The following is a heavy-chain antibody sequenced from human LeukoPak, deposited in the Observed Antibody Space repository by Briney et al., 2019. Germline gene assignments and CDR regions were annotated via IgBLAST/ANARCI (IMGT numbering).Heavy chain of an antibody. D-gene: IGHD4-17*01. CDR2: IWYDGSNK. CDR1: GFTFSSYG. Sequence: PGGSLRLSCAASGFTFSSYGMHWVRQAPGKGLEWVAVIWYDGSNKYYADSVKGRFTISRDNSKNTLYLQMNSLRAEDTAVYYCARGPHDYGEYYAYMDVWGKGTTVTVSS. J-gene: IGHJ6*03. CDR3: ARGPHDYGEYYAYMDV. V-gene: IGHV3-33*01.